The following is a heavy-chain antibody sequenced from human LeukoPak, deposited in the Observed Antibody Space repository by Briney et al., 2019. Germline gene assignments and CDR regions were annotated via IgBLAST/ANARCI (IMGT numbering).Heavy chain of an antibody. V-gene: IGHV3-7*01. CDR2: IKQDGSEK. D-gene: IGHD3-3*01. Sequence: GGSLRLSCAASGFTFSSYWMSWVRQAPGKGLGWVANIKQDGSEKYYVDSVKGRFTISRDNAKNSLYLQMNSLRAEDTAVYYCARQLSYDFWSGYRTPHYFDYWGQGTLVTVSS. J-gene: IGHJ4*02. CDR3: ARQLSYDFWSGYRTPHYFDY. CDR1: GFTFSSYW.